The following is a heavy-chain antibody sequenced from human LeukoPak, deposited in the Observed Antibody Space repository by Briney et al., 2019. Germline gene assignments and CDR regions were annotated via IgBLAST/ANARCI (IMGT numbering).Heavy chain of an antibody. Sequence: SEALSLTCTVSGGSISSGNYYWNWIRQPAGKGLEWIGRIFASGSTNYNASLKSRITISGDTSKNHFSLILTSVTAADTAVYHCARGMKHYTSSIGYWGQGTLVTVAS. V-gene: IGHV4-61*02. CDR1: GGSISSGNYY. D-gene: IGHD2-2*02. J-gene: IGHJ4*02. CDR3: ARGMKHYTSSIGY. CDR2: IFASGST.